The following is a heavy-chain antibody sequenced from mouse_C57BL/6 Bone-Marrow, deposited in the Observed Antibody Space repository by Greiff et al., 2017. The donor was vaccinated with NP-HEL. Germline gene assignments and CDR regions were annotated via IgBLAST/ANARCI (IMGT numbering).Heavy chain of an antibody. CDR3: ARDYGSSYYAMDY. CDR2: IYPRSGNT. CDR1: GYTFTSYW. V-gene: IGHV1-81*01. Sequence: VQLQQPGAELVKPGASVKVSCKASGYTFTSYWMHWVKQRPGQGLEWIGEIYPRSGNTYYNEKFKGKATLTADKSSSTAYMELRSLTSEDSAVYFCARDYGSSYYAMDYWGQGTSVTVSS. D-gene: IGHD1-1*01. J-gene: IGHJ4*01.